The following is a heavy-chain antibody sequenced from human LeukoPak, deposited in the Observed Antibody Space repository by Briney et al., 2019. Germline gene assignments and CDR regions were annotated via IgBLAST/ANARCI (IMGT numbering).Heavy chain of an antibody. Sequence: GGSLRLSCAASGFTFSSYSMNWVRQAPGKGLEWVANIKQDGSEKHYGDSVRGRFTISRDNAKNSLYLQMSSLGVDDTAVYYCARYSNSGPIEYWGQGTLVTVSS. CDR3: ARYSNSGPIEY. CDR1: GFTFSSYS. CDR2: IKQDGSEK. V-gene: IGHV3-7*01. J-gene: IGHJ4*02. D-gene: IGHD2-15*01.